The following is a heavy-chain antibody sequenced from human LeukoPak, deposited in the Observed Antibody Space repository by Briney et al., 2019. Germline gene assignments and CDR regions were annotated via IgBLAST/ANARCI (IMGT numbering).Heavy chain of an antibody. CDR2: FDPEDGET. CDR3: ATGPTQLLILDY. Sequence: GASVKVSCKVSGYTLTELSMHWVRQAPGKGLEWMGGFDPEDGETIYAQKFQGRVTMTEDTSTDTAYMELSSLRFEDTAVYYCATGPTQLLILDYWGQGTLVTVSS. V-gene: IGHV1-24*01. J-gene: IGHJ4*02. CDR1: GYTLTELS. D-gene: IGHD2-21*01.